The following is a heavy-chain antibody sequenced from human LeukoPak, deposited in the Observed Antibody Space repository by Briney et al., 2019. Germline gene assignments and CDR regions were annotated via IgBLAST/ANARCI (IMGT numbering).Heavy chain of an antibody. V-gene: IGHV6-1*01. CDR3: ARDTSKGNCLDP. CDR1: GDSVSSNSAA. CDR2: TYYRSKWFY. Sequence: SQTLSLTCAISGDSVSSNSAAWNWIRQSPSRGLEWLGRTYYRSKWFYEYALSVKSRMTINPDTSKNQFSLHMNSVTPEDTAVYYCARDTSKGNCLDPWGQGTLVTVS. J-gene: IGHJ5*02.